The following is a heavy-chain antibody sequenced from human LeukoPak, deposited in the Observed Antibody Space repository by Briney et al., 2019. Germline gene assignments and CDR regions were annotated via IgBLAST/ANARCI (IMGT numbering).Heavy chain of an antibody. Sequence: PGGSLRLSXAVSGFTFTDYWMKWVRQAPGKGLEWVASIRQDGSEKPYVDSVKGRFTISRDNTKNSLSLQVNSLRVEDTAVYYCARDGTAAGLYFDLWGQGTLVTVSS. CDR2: IRQDGSEK. V-gene: IGHV3-7*01. CDR1: GFTFTDYW. J-gene: IGHJ4*01. CDR3: ARDGTAAGLYFDL. D-gene: IGHD6-13*01.